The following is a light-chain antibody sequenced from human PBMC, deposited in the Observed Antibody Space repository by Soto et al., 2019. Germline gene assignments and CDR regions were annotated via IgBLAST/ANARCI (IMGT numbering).Light chain of an antibody. CDR2: EVS. J-gene: IGLJ2*01. CDR3: SSFAGNNNLV. V-gene: IGLV2-8*01. Sequence: QSALTQPPSASGSPGQSVTISCTGTSSDVGVYNYVSWYQQHPGKAPKLMIYEVSKRPSGVPDRFSGSKSGNTASLTVSGLQAGDEADYYCSSFAGNNNLVFGGGTKVTVL. CDR1: SSDVGVYNY.